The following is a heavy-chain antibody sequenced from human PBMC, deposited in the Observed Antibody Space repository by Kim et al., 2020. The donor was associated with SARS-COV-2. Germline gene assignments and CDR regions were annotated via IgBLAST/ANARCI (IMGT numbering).Heavy chain of an antibody. Sequence: YSPSFQGHVTISADKSISTAYLQWSSLKASDTAMYYCARHPLIYSNYEQLWGQGTLVTVSS. CDR3: ARHPLIYSNYEQL. D-gene: IGHD4-4*01. V-gene: IGHV5-10-1*01. J-gene: IGHJ4*02.